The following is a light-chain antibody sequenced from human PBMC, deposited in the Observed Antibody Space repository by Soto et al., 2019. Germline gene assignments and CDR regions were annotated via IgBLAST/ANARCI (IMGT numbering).Light chain of an antibody. CDR2: EVS. CDR3: SSYTSSSTRV. V-gene: IGLV2-14*01. Sequence: QSALTQPASVSGSPGQSITISCTGTSSDVGGYNHVSWYQQHPGKAPKLMISEVSNRPSGVSNRFSGSKSANTASLTISGLQAEDDSDYYCSSYTSSSTRVFGTGTKVTVL. J-gene: IGLJ1*01. CDR1: SSDVGGYNH.